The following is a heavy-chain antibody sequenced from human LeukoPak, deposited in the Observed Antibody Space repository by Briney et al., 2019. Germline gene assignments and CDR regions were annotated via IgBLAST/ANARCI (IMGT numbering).Heavy chain of an antibody. CDR2: INPSGGST. J-gene: IGHJ4*02. CDR3: ARRHYYDSSGYSLDY. V-gene: IGHV1-46*01. Sequence: ASVKVSCKASGYTFTSYYVHWVRQAPGQGLEWMGIINPSGGSTSYAQKFQGRVTMTRDMSTSAVYMELSSLRSEDTAVYYCARRHYYDSSGYSLDYWGQGTLVTVSS. D-gene: IGHD3-22*01. CDR1: GYTFTSYY.